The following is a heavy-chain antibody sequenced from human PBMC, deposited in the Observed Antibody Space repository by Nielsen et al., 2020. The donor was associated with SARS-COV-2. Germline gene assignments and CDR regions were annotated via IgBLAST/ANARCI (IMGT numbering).Heavy chain of an antibody. CDR1: GFTFSSYA. D-gene: IGHD1-26*01. V-gene: IGHV3-23*01. CDR2: ISGSGGST. J-gene: IGHJ4*02. CDR3: AKVGVGATHFDY. Sequence: GESLKISCAASGFTFSSYAMSWVRQAPGKGLEWVSVISGSGGSTYYADSVKGRFTISRDNSKNTLYLQMNSLRAEDTAVYYCAKVGVGATHFDYWGQGTLVTVSS.